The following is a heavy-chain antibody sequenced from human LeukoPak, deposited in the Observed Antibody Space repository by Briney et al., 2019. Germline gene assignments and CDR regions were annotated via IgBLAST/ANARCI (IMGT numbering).Heavy chain of an antibody. J-gene: IGHJ6*04. V-gene: IGHV3-23*01. CDR1: GFSFSSYS. Sequence: GGSLRLSCAASGFSFSSYSINWVRQAPGKGLEWVSAISGSGGSTYYADSVKGRFTISRDNSKNTLYLQMNSLRAEDTAVYYCAKSVKWAISGMDVWGKGTTVTVSS. CDR3: AKSVKWAISGMDV. CDR2: ISGSGGST. D-gene: IGHD3-10*01.